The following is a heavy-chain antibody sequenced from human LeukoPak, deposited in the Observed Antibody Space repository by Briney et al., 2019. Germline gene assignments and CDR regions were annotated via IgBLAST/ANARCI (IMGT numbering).Heavy chain of an antibody. CDR1: GFTSSTYG. Sequence: PGRSLRLSCAASGFTSSTYGMHWVRQAPGKGLEWVAVTSYDGGNKYYADSVRGRFTISRDNSKNTLYLQMNSLRAEDTAVYFCAKDFNRLGYYFDYWGQGTLVTVSS. D-gene: IGHD2-21*01. CDR3: AKDFNRLGYYFDY. J-gene: IGHJ4*02. V-gene: IGHV3-30*18. CDR2: TSYDGGNK.